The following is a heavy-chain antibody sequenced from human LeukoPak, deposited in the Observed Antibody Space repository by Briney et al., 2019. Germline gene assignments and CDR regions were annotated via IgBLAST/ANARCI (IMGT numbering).Heavy chain of an antibody. CDR3: ARDKSYGDSEDY. CDR1: GFTFSSYS. V-gene: IGHV3-7*05. D-gene: IGHD4-17*01. CDR2: INQAGSEK. Sequence: PGGSLRLSCAASGFTFSSYSVNWVRQAPGKGLEWVANINQAGSEKYYVDSVKGRFTISRDNAKNSLYLQLNSLRVEDTAVYYCARDKSYGDSEDYWGQGTLVTVSS. J-gene: IGHJ4*02.